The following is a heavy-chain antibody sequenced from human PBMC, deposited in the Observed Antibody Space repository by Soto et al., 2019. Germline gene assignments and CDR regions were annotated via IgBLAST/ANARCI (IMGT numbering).Heavy chain of an antibody. CDR3: ARWSRDGMSRIYYGMDV. D-gene: IGHD3-3*01. Sequence: GASVKVSCKASGGTFSSYAISWVRQAPGQGLEWMGGIIPIFGTANYAQKFQGRVTITADESTSTAYMELSSLRSEDTAVYYCARWSRDGMSRIYYGMDVWGQGTTVTVSS. CDR2: IIPIFGTA. V-gene: IGHV1-69*13. CDR1: GGTFSSYA. J-gene: IGHJ6*02.